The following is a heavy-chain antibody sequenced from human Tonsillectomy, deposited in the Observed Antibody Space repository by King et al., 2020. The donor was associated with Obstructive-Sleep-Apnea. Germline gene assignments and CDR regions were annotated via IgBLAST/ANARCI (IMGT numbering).Heavy chain of an antibody. D-gene: IGHD3-22*01. CDR3: ARDRGGYDSSGYYLDYFDY. CDR2: INPSSGGT. V-gene: IGHV1-2*02. Sequence: IQLVQSGAEVEKPGASVKVSCKASGYTFTGYYIHWVRQAPGQGLEWMGWINPSSGGTKYAQKFQGRVTMTRDTSISTAYMDLSRLRSDDPAVYYCARDRGGYDSSGYYLDYFDYWGQGTLVTVSS. J-gene: IGHJ4*02. CDR1: GYTFTGYY.